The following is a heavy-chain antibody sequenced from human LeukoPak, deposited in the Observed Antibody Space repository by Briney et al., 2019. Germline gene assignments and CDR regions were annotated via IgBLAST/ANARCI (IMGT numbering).Heavy chain of an antibody. D-gene: IGHD2-15*01. V-gene: IGHV1-24*01. CDR1: GYTLTELS. J-gene: IGHJ4*02. CDR2: FDPEDGET. Sequence: ASVKVSCKVSGYTLTELSMHWVRQAPGKGLEWMGSFDPEDGETIYAQRFQGRVTMTEDTSKDTAYMELSSLTSEDTAVYYCATDGVRRVAATFYWGQGTLVTVSS. CDR3: ATDGVRRVAATFY.